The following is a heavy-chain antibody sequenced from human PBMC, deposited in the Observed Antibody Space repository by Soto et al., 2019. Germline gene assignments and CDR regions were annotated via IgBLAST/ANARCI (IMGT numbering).Heavy chain of an antibody. D-gene: IGHD6-19*01. V-gene: IGHV3-23*01. Sequence: GGSLRLSCAASGFTFSSYAMSWVRQAPGKGLEWVSAISGSGGSTYYADSVKGRFTISRDNSKNTLYLQMNSLRAEDTAVYYCAKGFGYSSGWYPYYFDYWGQGTLVTVSS. CDR3: AKGFGYSSGWYPYYFDY. CDR1: GFTFSSYA. CDR2: ISGSGGST. J-gene: IGHJ4*02.